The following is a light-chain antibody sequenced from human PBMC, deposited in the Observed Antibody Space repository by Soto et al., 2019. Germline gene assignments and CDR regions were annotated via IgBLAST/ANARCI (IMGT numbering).Light chain of an antibody. J-gene: IGKJ5*01. CDR1: QSVSSSY. V-gene: IGKV3D-15*01. Sequence: SPGTLSLSPGERATLSCRASQSVSSSYLAWYQQKPGQAPRLLIYDASTRATGIPARFSGSGSGTEFTLTISSLQSEDFAVYYCQQYNNWPPITFGQGTRLEIK. CDR2: DAS. CDR3: QQYNNWPPIT.